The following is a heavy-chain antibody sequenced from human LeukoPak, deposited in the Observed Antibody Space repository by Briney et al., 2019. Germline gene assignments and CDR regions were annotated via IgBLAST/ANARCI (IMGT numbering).Heavy chain of an antibody. CDR2: IIPILGIA. Sequence: GASVKVSCKASGGTFSSYAISWVRQAPGQGLEWMGRIIPILGIANYAQKFQGRVTITADKSTSTAYMELSSLRSDDTAVYFCATIKGYINLHPPYFDFWGQGTLVTVSS. CDR1: GGTFSSYA. D-gene: IGHD4-4*01. J-gene: IGHJ4*02. CDR3: ATIKGYINLHPPYFDF. V-gene: IGHV1-69*04.